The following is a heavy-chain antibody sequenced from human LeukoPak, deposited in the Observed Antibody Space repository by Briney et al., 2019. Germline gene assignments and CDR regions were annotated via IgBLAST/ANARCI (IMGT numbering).Heavy chain of an antibody. Sequence: GESLKISCKGSGYSFTTYWIGWVRQMPGKGLEWMGIIYPGDSDTRYSPSFQGQVTISADKSISTAYLQWSSLKASDTAMYYCARHRSVGYYDSSGYYSIWGQGTLVTVSS. CDR1: GYSFTTYW. CDR2: IYPGDSDT. CDR3: ARHRSVGYYDSSGYYSI. D-gene: IGHD3-22*01. V-gene: IGHV5-51*01. J-gene: IGHJ4*02.